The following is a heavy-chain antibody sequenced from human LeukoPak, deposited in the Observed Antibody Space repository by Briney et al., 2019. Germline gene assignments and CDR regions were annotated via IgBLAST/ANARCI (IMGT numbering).Heavy chain of an antibody. Sequence: SQTLSLTCALSGDSVYSNSAAWHWIRQSPSRGLEWLVRTYYRSKEYNDYAVSVKSRMTINPDTSKNQFSLQLNSVTPEDTAVYYCARDDKYSSGWYSDAFDIWGQGTMVTVSS. CDR1: GDSVYSNSAA. J-gene: IGHJ3*02. CDR2: TYYRSKEYN. D-gene: IGHD6-19*01. CDR3: ARDDKYSSGWYSDAFDI. V-gene: IGHV6-1*01.